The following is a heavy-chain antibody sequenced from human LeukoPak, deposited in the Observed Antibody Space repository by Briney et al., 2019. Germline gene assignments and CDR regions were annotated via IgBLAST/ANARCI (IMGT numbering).Heavy chain of an antibody. CDR2: IYPGDSDT. J-gene: IGHJ4*02. CDR1: GYSFTSYW. Sequence: GESLKISCKGSGYSFTSYWIGWVRQMPGKGLEWMGIIYPGDSDTRYSPSFQGQVNISADKSISTAYLQWGSLKASDTAMYYCARSHIAALQDYWGQGTLVTVSS. CDR3: ARSHIAALQDY. D-gene: IGHD6-13*01. V-gene: IGHV5-51*01.